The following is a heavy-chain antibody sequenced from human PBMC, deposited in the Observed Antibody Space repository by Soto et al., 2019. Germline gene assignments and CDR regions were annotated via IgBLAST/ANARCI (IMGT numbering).Heavy chain of an antibody. Sequence: SETLSLTCAVSGGSISSGGYSWSWIRQPPGKGLEWIGYIYYSGSTNYNPSLKSRVTISVDNSKNTLYLQMNSLRAEDTAVYYCAKDGYSSSWTQWFDPWGQGTLVTVSS. J-gene: IGHJ5*02. CDR2: IYYSGST. CDR1: GGSISSGGYS. D-gene: IGHD6-13*01. CDR3: AKDGYSSSWTQWFDP. V-gene: IGHV4-30-2*01.